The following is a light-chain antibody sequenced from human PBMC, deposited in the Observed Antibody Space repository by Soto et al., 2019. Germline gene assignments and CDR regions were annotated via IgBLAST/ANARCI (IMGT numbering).Light chain of an antibody. CDR1: QSVSTY. Sequence: EIVLTQSPATLSLSPGEGATLSCRASQSVSTYLAWYQQQPGQAPRLLIYDAANRATGIPARFSGSGSGTDVTLIISSLDPEDFAVYYWQQRSNWPVTFGLGTKVEV. CDR3: QQRSNWPVT. CDR2: DAA. J-gene: IGKJ1*01. V-gene: IGKV3-11*01.